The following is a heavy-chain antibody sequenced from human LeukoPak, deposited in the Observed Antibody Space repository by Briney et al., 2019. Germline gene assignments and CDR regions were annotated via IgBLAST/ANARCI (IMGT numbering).Heavy chain of an antibody. CDR1: GGTFSSYA. Sequence: ASVKVSCKASGGTFSSYAISWVRQAPGQGLEWMGGIIPIFGTANYAQKFQGRVTITADESTSTAYMELSSLRSEDTAVYYCASMAKQYCSSTSCSGGYWGQGTLVTVSS. CDR3: ASMAKQYCSSTSCSGGY. V-gene: IGHV1-69*13. D-gene: IGHD2-2*01. J-gene: IGHJ4*02. CDR2: IIPIFGTA.